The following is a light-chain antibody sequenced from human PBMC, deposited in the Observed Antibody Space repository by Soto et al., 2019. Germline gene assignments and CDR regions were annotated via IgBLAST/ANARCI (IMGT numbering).Light chain of an antibody. CDR3: SSYTSSITLYV. V-gene: IGLV2-14*01. CDR2: DVS. J-gene: IGLJ1*01. CDR1: SSDFGGYNY. Sequence: QSVLTQPASVSGSPGQSITISCTGTSSDFGGYNYVSWYQQHPGKAPKLMIYDVSNRPSGVSNRFSGSKSGNTASLTISGFQAEDEADYYCSSYTSSITLYVFGTGTKVTVL.